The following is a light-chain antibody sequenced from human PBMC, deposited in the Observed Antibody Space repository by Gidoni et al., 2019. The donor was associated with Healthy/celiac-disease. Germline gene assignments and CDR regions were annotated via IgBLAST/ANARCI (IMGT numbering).Light chain of an antibody. CDR1: KLGDKY. V-gene: IGLV3-1*01. J-gene: IGLJ2*01. Sequence: SYELTQPPSVSVSPGQTASITCSGDKLGDKYACWYQQQPGQSPVLVIYQDSKRPSGIPERFSGSNSGNTATLTIGGTQAMDEADYYCQAWDSSTAVFGGGTKLPVL. CDR2: QDS. CDR3: QAWDSSTAV.